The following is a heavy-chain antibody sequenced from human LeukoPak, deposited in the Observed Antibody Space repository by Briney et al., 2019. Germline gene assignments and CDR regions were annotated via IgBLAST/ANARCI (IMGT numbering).Heavy chain of an antibody. CDR3: ASGARGGWYPPFDY. D-gene: IGHD6-19*01. J-gene: IGHJ4*02. Sequence: ASVKVSCKASGYTFTSYGISWVRQAPGQGLEWMGWISAYNGNTNYAQKLQGRVTMTTDTSTSTAYIELRSLRSDDTAVYYCASGARGGWYPPFDYWGQGTLVTVSS. CDR2: ISAYNGNT. V-gene: IGHV1-18*01. CDR1: GYTFTSYG.